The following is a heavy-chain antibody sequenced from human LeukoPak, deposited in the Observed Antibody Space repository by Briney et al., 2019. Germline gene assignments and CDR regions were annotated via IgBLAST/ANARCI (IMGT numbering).Heavy chain of an antibody. V-gene: IGHV4-61*02. Sequence: PLETLSLTCTVSGGSLSSGSYYWSWIRQPAGKGLEWIGRIYTSGSTNYNPSLKSRVTISVDTSKNQFSLKLSSVTAADTAVYYCARVGVKGQLLPGAFDIWGQGTMVTVSS. D-gene: IGHD2-2*01. CDR1: GGSLSSGSYY. J-gene: IGHJ3*02. CDR3: ARVGVKGQLLPGAFDI. CDR2: IYTSGST.